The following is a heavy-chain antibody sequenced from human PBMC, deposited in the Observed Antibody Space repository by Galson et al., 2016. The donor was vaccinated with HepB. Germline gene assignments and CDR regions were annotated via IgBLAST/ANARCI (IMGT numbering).Heavy chain of an antibody. CDR1: GYTFTNYG. D-gene: IGHD6-6*01. V-gene: IGHV1-18*01. CDR3: ARRGREQLVHQYYAMDV. Sequence: SVKVSCKASGYTFTNYGISWVRQAPGQGLEWMGGIGAYNGNTFYSQKFQGRVTLTTETSTTTAYMELRSLRSDDTAGYYCARRGREQLVHQYYAMDVWGPGTTVTVSS. CDR2: IGAYNGNT. J-gene: IGHJ6*02.